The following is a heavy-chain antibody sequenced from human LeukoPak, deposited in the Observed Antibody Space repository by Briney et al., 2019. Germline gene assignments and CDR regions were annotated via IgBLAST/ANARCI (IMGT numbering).Heavy chain of an antibody. CDR1: GFTFSSYN. J-gene: IGHJ6*03. D-gene: IGHD5-12*01. CDR3: AREHSGYDFPGRDYYYMDV. Sequence: TGGSLRLSCTASGFTFSSYNMNWVRQAPGKGLEWVSSISSTSRSYIYYADSVKGRFTISRDNAKNSLYLQMNSLRAEDTAVYYCAREHSGYDFPGRDYYYMDVWGKGTTVTVSS. V-gene: IGHV3-21*01. CDR2: ISSTSRSYI.